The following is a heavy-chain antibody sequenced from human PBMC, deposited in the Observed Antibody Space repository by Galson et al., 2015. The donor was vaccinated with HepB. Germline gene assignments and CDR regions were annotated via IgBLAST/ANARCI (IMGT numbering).Heavy chain of an antibody. CDR3: ARVGYYGSGDTENASDI. Sequence: SVKVSCKASGYTFTDSYDINWVRQATGQGLEWMGWMNPTSGNTAYAQKFQGRVTMTRNTSITTAYMELSSLRSEDTAVYYCARVGYYGSGDTENASDIWGQGTMVTVSS. J-gene: IGHJ3*02. CDR2: MNPTSGNT. CDR1: GYTFTDSYD. V-gene: IGHV1-8*01. D-gene: IGHD3-10*01.